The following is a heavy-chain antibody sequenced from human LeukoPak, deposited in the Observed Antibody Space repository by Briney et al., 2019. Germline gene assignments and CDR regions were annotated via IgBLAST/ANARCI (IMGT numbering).Heavy chain of an antibody. CDR3: ARGSAGFDY. CDR2: ISYDGSNK. V-gene: IGHV3-30*03. Sequence: GGSLRLSCAASGFTFSSYGMHWVRQAPGKGLEWVAVISYDGSNKYYADSVKGRFTISRDNSKNTLYLQMNSLRAEDTAVYYCARGSAGFDYWGQGTLVTVSS. D-gene: IGHD6-19*01. J-gene: IGHJ4*02. CDR1: GFTFSSYG.